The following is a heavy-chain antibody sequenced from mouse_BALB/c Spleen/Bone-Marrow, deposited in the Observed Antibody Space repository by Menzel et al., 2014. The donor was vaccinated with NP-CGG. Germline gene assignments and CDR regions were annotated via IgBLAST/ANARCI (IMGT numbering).Heavy chain of an antibody. CDR3: TRGGNWDDFDY. CDR2: ISSGSSTI. CDR1: GLTFSSFG. D-gene: IGHD4-1*01. J-gene: IGHJ2*01. Sequence: EVKLQESGGGLVQPGGSRKLSCAASGLTFSSFGMHWVRQTPEKGLEWVAYISSGSSTIYYADTVKGRFTISRDNPKNTLFLQVTSLRSEDTAMYYCTRGGNWDDFDYWGQGTTLTVSS. V-gene: IGHV5-17*02.